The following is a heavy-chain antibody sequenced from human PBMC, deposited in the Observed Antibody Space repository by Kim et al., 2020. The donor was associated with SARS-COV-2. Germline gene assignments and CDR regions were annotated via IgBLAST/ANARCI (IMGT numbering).Heavy chain of an antibody. CDR3: ARASQGDAFDI. CDR1: GFTFSSYD. CDR2: IGTADDT. J-gene: IGHJ3*02. V-gene: IGHV3-13*04. Sequence: GGSLRLSCAASGFTFSSYDMHWVRQAPGTGLEWVSGIGTADDTYYLGSVKGRFTISRENVKNSLYLQMNSLRAGDTAVYYCARASQGDAFDIWGQGTMVTVSS.